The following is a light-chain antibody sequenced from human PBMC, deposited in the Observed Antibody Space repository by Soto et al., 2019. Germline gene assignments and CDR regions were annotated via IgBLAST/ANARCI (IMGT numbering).Light chain of an antibody. J-gene: IGKJ1*01. CDR1: QSVSSSY. CDR3: QQYGSSPGT. Sequence: EIVLTQSPGTLSLSPGERATLSCRASQSVSSSYLSWYQQKPGQPPTLLIYAASSRATGIPDRFSGSGSGTDFTLTISRLEPEDFAVYYCQQYGSSPGTFGQGTKVEIK. V-gene: IGKV3-20*01. CDR2: AAS.